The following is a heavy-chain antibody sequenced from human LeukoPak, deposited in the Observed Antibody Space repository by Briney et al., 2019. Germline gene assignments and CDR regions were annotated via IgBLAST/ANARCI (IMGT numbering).Heavy chain of an antibody. V-gene: IGHV3-23*01. Sequence: GGPLRHSRAASGLNFSSYAISWVRPAPGKGLDWVSTISGGGDYAYYAVSVQGRFTKSRDNSKNTLSLRMKKLRVEDTAVYYCAIISTAISADYWGQGTVVTVSS. CDR1: GLNFSSYA. D-gene: IGHD3-3*02. J-gene: IGHJ4*02. CDR2: ISGGGDYA. CDR3: AIISTAISADY.